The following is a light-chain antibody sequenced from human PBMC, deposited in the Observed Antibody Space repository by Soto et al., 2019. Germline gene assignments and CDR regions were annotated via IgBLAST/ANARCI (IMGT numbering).Light chain of an antibody. V-gene: IGLV1-40*01. J-gene: IGLJ1*01. CDR1: GSNIGAGYD. Sequence: QLVLTQPPSVSGAPGQRVTISCTGSGSNIGAGYDVHWYQQLPGTAPKLLIYGNSNRPSGVPDRFSGSKSGTSASLAITGLQAEDEADYYCQSYDSSLSGSGVFGTGTKLTVL. CDR3: QSYDSSLSGSGV. CDR2: GNS.